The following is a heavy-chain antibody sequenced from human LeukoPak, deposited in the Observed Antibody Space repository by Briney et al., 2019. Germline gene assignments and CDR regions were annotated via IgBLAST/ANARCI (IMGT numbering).Heavy chain of an antibody. D-gene: IGHD3-22*01. CDR3: ARDRGHYYDSSGYYYTPSLGY. Sequence: ASVKVSCKASGYTFTSYGISWVRQAPGQGLEWMGWISAYNGNTNYAQKLQGRVTMTTDTSTSTAYMELRSLRSDDTAVYYCARDRGHYYDSSGYYYTPSLGYWGQGTLVTVSS. V-gene: IGHV1-18*01. CDR1: GYTFTSYG. J-gene: IGHJ4*02. CDR2: ISAYNGNT.